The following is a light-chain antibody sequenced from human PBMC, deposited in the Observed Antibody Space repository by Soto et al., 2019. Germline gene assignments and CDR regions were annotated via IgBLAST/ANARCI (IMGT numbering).Light chain of an antibody. V-gene: IGLV1-47*01. CDR3: AAWDDNLSGFSV. J-gene: IGLJ1*01. CDR1: ASTIGRNY. CDR2: RNS. Sequence: QSVLTQSPSASGTPGQRVTISCSGSASTIGRNYVYWYQQLPGTAPKLLIYRNSQRPSGVPARFSGSKSGTSASLAISGLRSEDEADYYCAAWDDNLSGFSVFGDGTKVTVL.